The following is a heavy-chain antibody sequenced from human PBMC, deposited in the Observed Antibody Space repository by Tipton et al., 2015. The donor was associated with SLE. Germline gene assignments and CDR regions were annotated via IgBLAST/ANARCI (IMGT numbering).Heavy chain of an antibody. J-gene: IGHJ3*02. Sequence: GLVKPSETLSLTCTVSGGSISSYYWSWIRQPPGKGLEWIGYIYYSGSTNYNPSLKSRVTISVDTSKNQFSLKLSSVTAADTAVYYCARDFTVAGTGAFDIWGQGTMVTVSS. D-gene: IGHD6-19*01. V-gene: IGHV4-59*01. CDR2: IYYSGST. CDR1: GGSISSYY. CDR3: ARDFTVAGTGAFDI.